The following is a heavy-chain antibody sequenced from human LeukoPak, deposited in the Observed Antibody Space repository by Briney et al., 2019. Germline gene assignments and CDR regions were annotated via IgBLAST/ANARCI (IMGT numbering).Heavy chain of an antibody. CDR2: TSGGGGST. V-gene: IGHV3-23*01. CDR3: ATALVRASTYMDV. CDR1: GFTFSSYA. Sequence: GGSLRLSCVASGFTFSSYAMSWVRQAPAKGLEWVSWTSGGGGSTYYADSVKGRFTISRDNSKNTVYLQMNSLRAEDTAVYYCATALVRASTYMDVWGKGTTVTVSS. D-gene: IGHD1-1*01. J-gene: IGHJ6*03.